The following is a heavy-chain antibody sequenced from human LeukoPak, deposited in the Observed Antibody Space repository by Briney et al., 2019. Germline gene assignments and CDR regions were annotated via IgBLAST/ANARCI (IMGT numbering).Heavy chain of an antibody. V-gene: IGHV1-2*02. Sequence: ASVKVSCKASGYTFADYYLHWVRQAPGQGLEWMGSIDPDSGGTNYAQKFQGRVTMTRDTSISTAYMELSRLRSDDTAVYYCAREYYDSSGRKHAFENWGHGTMVTVSS. J-gene: IGHJ3*02. D-gene: IGHD3-22*01. CDR2: IDPDSGGT. CDR1: GYTFADYY. CDR3: AREYYDSSGRKHAFEN.